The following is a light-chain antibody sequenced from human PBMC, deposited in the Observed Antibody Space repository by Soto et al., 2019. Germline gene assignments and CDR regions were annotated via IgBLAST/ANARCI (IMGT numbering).Light chain of an antibody. J-gene: IGLJ2*01. CDR2: ANS. V-gene: IGLV1-40*01. CDR3: QSYDTSLSGSV. CDR1: SSNIGAGYD. Sequence: QSVLTQPPSVSGAPGQRVTISCTGTSSNIGAGYDVHWYQHLPGTAPKLLIHANSDRPSGVPDRFSGSKSATSASLAITGLQAEDEADYYCQSYDTSLSGSVFGRGTKLTVL.